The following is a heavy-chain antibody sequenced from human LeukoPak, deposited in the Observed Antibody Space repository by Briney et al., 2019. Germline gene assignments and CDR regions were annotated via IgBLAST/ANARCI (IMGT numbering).Heavy chain of an antibody. CDR2: IWYDGSNK. V-gene: IGHV3-33*06. D-gene: IGHD3-22*01. CDR3: AKGSSWDSSGY. Sequence: PGGSLRFSCAASGFTFSSYGMHWVRQAPGKGLEWVAVIWYDGSNKYYADSVKGRFTISRDNSKNTLYLQMNSLRAEDTAVYYCAKGSSWDSSGYWGQGTLVTVSS. J-gene: IGHJ4*02. CDR1: GFTFSSYG.